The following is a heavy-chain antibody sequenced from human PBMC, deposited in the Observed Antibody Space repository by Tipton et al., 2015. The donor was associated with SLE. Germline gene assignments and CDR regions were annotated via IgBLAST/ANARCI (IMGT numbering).Heavy chain of an antibody. V-gene: IGHV3-53*01. CDR2: IYSGGST. D-gene: IGHD3-22*01. CDR1: GFTVSSNY. J-gene: IGHJ3*02. Sequence: GSLRLSCAASGFTVSSNYMSWVRQAPGKGLEWVSVIYSGGSTYYADSVKGRFTISRDNSKNTLYLQMNSLRAEDTAVYYCASDSPWVVKGAFDIWGQGTMVTVSS. CDR3: ASDSPWVVKGAFDI.